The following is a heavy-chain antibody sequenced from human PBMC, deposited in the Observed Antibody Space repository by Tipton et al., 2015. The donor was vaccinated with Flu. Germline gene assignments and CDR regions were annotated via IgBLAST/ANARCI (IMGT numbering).Heavy chain of an antibody. CDR2: IYHSGST. CDR1: GYSISSGYY. V-gene: IGHV4-38-2*01. CDR3: AGQRLILDDSSGYYDY. J-gene: IGHJ4*02. Sequence: TLSLTCAVSGYSISSGYYWDWIRQPPGKGLEWIGSIYHSGSTYYNPSLKSRVTISVDTSKNQFSLKLSSVTAADTAVYYCAGQRLILDDSSGYYDYWGQGALVTVSS. D-gene: IGHD3-22*01.